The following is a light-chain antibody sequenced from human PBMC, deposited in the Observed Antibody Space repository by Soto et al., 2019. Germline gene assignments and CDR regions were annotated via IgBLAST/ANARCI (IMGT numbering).Light chain of an antibody. CDR2: EVS. Sequence: QSALTQPASVSGSAGQSITISCTGTSSDVGGYRYVSWFQHHPGKAPKLIIYEVSNRPSGISDRFSGSRSGNTASLTISGLQAEDEADYYCNSYTSTTPYVFGTGTRSPS. CDR1: SSDVGGYRY. V-gene: IGLV2-14*01. CDR3: NSYTSTTPYV. J-gene: IGLJ1*01.